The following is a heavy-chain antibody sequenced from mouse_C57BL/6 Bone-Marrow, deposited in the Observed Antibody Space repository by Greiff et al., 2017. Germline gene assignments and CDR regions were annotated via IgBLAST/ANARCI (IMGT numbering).Heavy chain of an antibody. D-gene: IGHD4-1*01. J-gene: IGHJ2*01. CDR2: ISDGGSYT. CDR1: GFTFSSYA. Sequence: EVKVVESGGGLVKPGGSLKLSCAASGFTFSSYAMSWVRQTPEKRLEWVATISDGGSYTYYPDNVKGRFTISRDNAKNNLYLQMSHLKSEDTAMYYCAREGELVDYWGQGTTLTVSS. V-gene: IGHV5-4*01. CDR3: AREGELVDY.